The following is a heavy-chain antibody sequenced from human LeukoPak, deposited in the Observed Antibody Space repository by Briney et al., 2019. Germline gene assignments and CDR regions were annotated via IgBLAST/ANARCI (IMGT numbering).Heavy chain of an antibody. Sequence: GESLKISCKGSGYNFTIYWIGWVRQMPGKGLEWMGIIYPGDSDTRYSPSFQGQVTISADKPISTAYLQWSSLKASDTAMYYCARRLYSGYDYWFDPWGQGTLVTVSS. CDR3: ARRLYSGYDYWFDP. CDR2: IYPGDSDT. CDR1: GYNFTIYW. D-gene: IGHD5-12*01. V-gene: IGHV5-51*01. J-gene: IGHJ5*02.